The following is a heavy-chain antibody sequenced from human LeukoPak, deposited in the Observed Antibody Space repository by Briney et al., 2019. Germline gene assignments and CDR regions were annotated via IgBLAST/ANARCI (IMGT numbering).Heavy chain of an antibody. CDR1: GDSISSTSYY. CDR2: VYYSGTT. Sequence: PSETLSLTCTVSGDSISSTSYYWGWIRQPPGKGLEWIGSVYYSGTTYSNPSLKSRVTMSVDTSKNQFSLKLSSVTAADTAVYYCARGLVLGSYYDSSGSSDYYYYGMDVWGQGTTVTVSS. CDR3: ARGLVLGSYYDSSGSSDYYYYGMDV. J-gene: IGHJ6*02. V-gene: IGHV4-39*01. D-gene: IGHD3-22*01.